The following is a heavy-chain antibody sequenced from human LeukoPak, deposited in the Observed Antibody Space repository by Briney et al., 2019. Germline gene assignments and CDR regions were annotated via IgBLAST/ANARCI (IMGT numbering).Heavy chain of an antibody. CDR3: ARSKSVVRDAFDY. D-gene: IGHD4-23*01. CDR1: GFTFRSYE. CDR2: ISSSGSTI. J-gene: IGHJ4*02. V-gene: IGHV3-48*03. Sequence: HPGGSLRLSCAASGFTFRSYEMNWVRQAPGKGLEWVSYISSSGSTIYYADSVKGRFTISRDNAKNSLYLQMNSLRAEDTAVYYCARSKSVVRDAFDYWGQGTLVTVSS.